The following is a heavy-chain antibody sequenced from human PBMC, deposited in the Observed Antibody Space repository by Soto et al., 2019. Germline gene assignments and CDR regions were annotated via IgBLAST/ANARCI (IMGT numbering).Heavy chain of an antibody. D-gene: IGHD4-4*01. CDR2: IRGDGGDI. J-gene: IGHJ4*02. Sequence: SGFTFRTYWMNWVRQAPGKGLEWVADIRGDGGDINYVDSVKGRFTVSRDNAKNSLYLEMSSLRAEDTAVDFSVRTTAFDFWGQGALVTVSS. CDR1: GFTFRTYW. CDR3: VRTTAFDF. V-gene: IGHV3-7*01.